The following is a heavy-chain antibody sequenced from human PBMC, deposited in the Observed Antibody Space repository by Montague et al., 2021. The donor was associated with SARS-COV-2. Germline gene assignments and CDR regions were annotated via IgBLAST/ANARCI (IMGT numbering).Heavy chain of an antibody. J-gene: IGHJ4*02. Sequence: SETLSLTCTVSGGSIRSSSYYWGWIRQPAGKGLEWIGSIDYSGXTXYXXXXKXRVTISVDTSKNQFSLKLRSVTAADTAVYYCARHRITIFLGRMFDYWGQGTLVTVSS. CDR2: IDYSGXT. D-gene: IGHD3-9*01. CDR1: GGSIRSSSYY. CDR3: ARHRITIFLGRMFDY. V-gene: IGHV4-39*01.